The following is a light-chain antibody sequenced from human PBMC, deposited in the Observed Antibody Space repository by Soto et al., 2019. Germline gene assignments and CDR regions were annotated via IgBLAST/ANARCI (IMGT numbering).Light chain of an antibody. J-gene: IGLJ3*02. CDR1: SGHSSYA. CDR3: QTWGTGDWV. V-gene: IGLV4-69*01. CDR2: LNSDGSH. Sequence: QSVLTQSPSASASLGASVKLTCTLSSGHSSYAIAWHQQQPEKGPRYLMKLNSDGSHSKGDGIPDRFSGSSSGAERYLTIPSLQSEDEADYYCQTWGTGDWVFGGGTQLTVL.